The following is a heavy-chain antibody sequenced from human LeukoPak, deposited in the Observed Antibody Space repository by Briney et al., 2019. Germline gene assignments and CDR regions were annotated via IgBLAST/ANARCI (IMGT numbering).Heavy chain of an antibody. CDR1: AGSINSGSYY. CDR3: ARDPGYSSGLRWFDP. V-gene: IGHV4-61*02. J-gene: IGHJ5*02. D-gene: IGHD6-19*01. CDR2: IYSSGST. Sequence: PSQTLSLTCSVSAGSINSGSYYWNWIRQPAGKGLEWIGRIYSSGSTNYNPSLKSRVTMSVDTSKNQFSLKLSSVTAADTAVYYCARDPGYSSGLRWFDPWGQGTLVTVSS.